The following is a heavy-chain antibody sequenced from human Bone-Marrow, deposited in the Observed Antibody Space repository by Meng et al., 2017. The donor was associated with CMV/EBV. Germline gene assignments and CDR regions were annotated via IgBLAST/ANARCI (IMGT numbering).Heavy chain of an antibody. Sequence: GGSLRLSCAASGFTFSDYYMSWIRQAPGKGLEWVSYISSSGSTLYYADSVKGRFTISRDNAKNSLYLQMNSLRAEDTSVYYCASEGCGGDCYSFRSFYYYYGMDVWGPGPTVTVSS. CDR1: GFTFSDYY. V-gene: IGHV3-11*04. CDR3: ASEGCGGDCYSFRSFYYYYGMDV. J-gene: IGHJ6*02. CDR2: ISSSGSTL. D-gene: IGHD2-21*01.